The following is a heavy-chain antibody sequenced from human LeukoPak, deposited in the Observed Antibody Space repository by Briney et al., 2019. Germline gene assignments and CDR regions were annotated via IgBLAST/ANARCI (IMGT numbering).Heavy chain of an antibody. CDR2: ILYSGTT. CDR1: GGSLSSGDYC. CDR3: ATYGGNSVDH. V-gene: IGHV4-31*02. Sequence: SETLSLTCTVSGGSLSSGDYCWTWIRQHPGKGLEWIGHILYSGTTYYNPSLKSRVTISVDTSKNQFSLKLSSATAADTAVYYCATYGGNSVDHWGQGTLVTVSS. D-gene: IGHD4-23*01. J-gene: IGHJ4*02.